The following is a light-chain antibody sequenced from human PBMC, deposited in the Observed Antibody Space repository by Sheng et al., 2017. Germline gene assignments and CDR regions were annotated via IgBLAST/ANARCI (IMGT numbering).Light chain of an antibody. J-gene: IGKJ3*01. CDR1: QNLLYRSNNKYG. CDR2: WAS. Sequence: DIVLTQSPDSLAVSLGERATINCKSSQNLLYRSNNKYGLAWYQQKPGQPPNLLIHWASTRESGVPDRFSGSGSGTDFTLTISSLQAEDVAVYYCQQYYYSSPPLFTFGRGTRVDIK. V-gene: IGKV4-1*01. CDR3: QQYYYSSPPLFT.